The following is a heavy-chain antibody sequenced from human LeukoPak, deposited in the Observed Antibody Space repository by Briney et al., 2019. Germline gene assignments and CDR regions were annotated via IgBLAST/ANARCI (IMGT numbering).Heavy chain of an antibody. V-gene: IGHV3-48*04. CDR2: TNTAGNTI. D-gene: IGHD3-22*01. J-gene: IGHJ3*02. CDR1: GFPFSSYA. CDR3: ARATYDSSAVDAFDI. Sequence: PGGSLRLSCAASGFPFSSYAMTWVRQAPGKGLEWVAYTNTAGNTIYYADSMKGRFTISRDNAKNSLYLQMNTLRAEDTAVYYCARATYDSSAVDAFDIWGQGTMVTVSP.